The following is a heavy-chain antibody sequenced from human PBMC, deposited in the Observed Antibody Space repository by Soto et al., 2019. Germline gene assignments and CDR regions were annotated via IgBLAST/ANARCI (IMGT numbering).Heavy chain of an antibody. CDR1: GGSISSYF. Sequence: PSETLSLTCTVAGGSISSYFWSWIRQPPGKGLEWIGYIYYSESTNYNPSLKSRVTISVDTSKNQFPLKLSSVTAADTAVYYCARPVDTAMVYYFDYWGQGTLVTVS. J-gene: IGHJ4*02. CDR2: IYYSEST. V-gene: IGHV4-59*08. D-gene: IGHD5-18*01. CDR3: ARPVDTAMVYYFDY.